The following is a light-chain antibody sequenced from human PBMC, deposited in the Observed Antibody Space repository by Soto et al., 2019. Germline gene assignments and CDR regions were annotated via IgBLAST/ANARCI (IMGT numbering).Light chain of an antibody. CDR3: QQRGDWPVT. CDR1: QSISSY. Sequence: EIVLTQSPATLSLSPGERATLSCRASQSISSYLAWYQQKPGQAPRLLISDASNRATGIPARFSGSGSWTDFTLIISSLEPEDFAVYYCQQRGDWPVTFGQGTRLEIK. CDR2: DAS. J-gene: IGKJ5*01. V-gene: IGKV3-11*01.